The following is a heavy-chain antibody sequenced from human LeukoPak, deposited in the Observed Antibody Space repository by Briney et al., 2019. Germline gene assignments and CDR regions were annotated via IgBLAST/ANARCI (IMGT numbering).Heavy chain of an antibody. Sequence: SETLSLTCTVSGGSISNYYWSWIRQPAGKGLEWIGRIYTNGSTNYNPSLKSRVTMSVDTSKNQFSLKLSSLTAADTAVYYCAGATPTAMFDYWGQGTLVTVSS. CDR3: AGATPTAMFDY. J-gene: IGHJ4*02. CDR2: IYTNGST. CDR1: GGSISNYY. V-gene: IGHV4-4*07. D-gene: IGHD5-18*01.